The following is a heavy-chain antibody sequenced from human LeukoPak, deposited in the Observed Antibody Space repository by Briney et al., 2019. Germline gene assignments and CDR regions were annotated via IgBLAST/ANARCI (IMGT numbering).Heavy chain of an antibody. CDR3: ARDVDIVATGQLWFDP. D-gene: IGHD5-12*01. CDR2: INPNSGGT. CDR1: GYTFTGYY. J-gene: IGHJ5*02. V-gene: IGHV1-2*02. Sequence: ASVKVSCKASGYTFTGYYMHWVRQAPGQGLEWMGWINPNSGGTNYAQKFQGRVTMTRDTSISTAYMELSRLRSDGTAVYYCARDVDIVATGQLWFDPWGQGTLVTVSS.